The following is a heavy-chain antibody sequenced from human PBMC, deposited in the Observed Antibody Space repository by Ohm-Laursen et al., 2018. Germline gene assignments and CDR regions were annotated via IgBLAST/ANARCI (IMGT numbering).Heavy chain of an antibody. CDR2: IGYTGNT. Sequence: SLRLSCAASGFSFNNYAMNWVRQAPGKGLEWVSTIGYTGNTYYIDSVRGRFAISRDNSQKTVYLQMNSLSADDTALYYCARGLLREGWFDPWGQGTLVTVSS. CDR1: GFSFNNYA. D-gene: IGHD3-16*01. CDR3: ARGLLREGWFDP. V-gene: IGHV3-23*01. J-gene: IGHJ5*02.